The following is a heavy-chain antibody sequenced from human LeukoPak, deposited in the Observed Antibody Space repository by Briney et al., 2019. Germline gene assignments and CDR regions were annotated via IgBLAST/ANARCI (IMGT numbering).Heavy chain of an antibody. CDR3: ARAISHGSGSYLRPDYYYYYMDV. D-gene: IGHD3-10*01. V-gene: IGHV1-69*05. CDR1: GGTFSSYA. J-gene: IGHJ6*03. Sequence: SVKVSCKASGGTFSSYAISWVRQAPGQGLEWMGGIIPIFGTANYAQKFQGRVTITTDESTSTAYMELSSLRSEDTAVYYCARAISHGSGSYLRPDYYYYYMDVWGKGTTVTVSS. CDR2: IIPIFGTA.